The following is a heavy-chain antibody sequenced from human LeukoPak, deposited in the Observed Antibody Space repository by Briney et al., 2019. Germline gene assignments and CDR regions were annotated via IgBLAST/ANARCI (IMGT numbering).Heavy chain of an antibody. V-gene: IGHV1-2*02. CDR3: ARAATITNY. J-gene: IGHJ4*02. Sequence: EASVKVSCKASGYTFTSYGINWVRQAPGQGLEWMGWINPNSGGTSYAQKFQGRVTMTRDTSITTAYMELSSLRPDDTAVYYCARAATITNYWGQGTLVTVSA. D-gene: IGHD2-15*01. CDR2: INPNSGGT. CDR1: GYTFTSYG.